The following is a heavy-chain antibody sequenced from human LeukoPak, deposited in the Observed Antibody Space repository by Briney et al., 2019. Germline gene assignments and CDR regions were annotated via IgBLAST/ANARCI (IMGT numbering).Heavy chain of an antibody. CDR2: ISRSSSYI. D-gene: IGHD3-10*01. CDR3: AARSGSYPINYFDY. J-gene: IGHJ4*02. CDR1: GFTFSSYE. V-gene: IGHV3-21*01. Sequence: GGSLRLSCAASGFTFSSYEMNWVRQAPGKGLEWVSSISRSSSYIYYADSVKGRFTISRDNAKNSLYLQMNSLRAEDTAVYYCAARSGSYPINYFDYWGQGTLVTVSS.